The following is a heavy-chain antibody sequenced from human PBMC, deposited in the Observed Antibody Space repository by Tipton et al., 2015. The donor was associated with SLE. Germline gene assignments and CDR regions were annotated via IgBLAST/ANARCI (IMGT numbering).Heavy chain of an antibody. V-gene: IGHV1-18*01. CDR2: ISAYNGNT. J-gene: IGHJ4*02. D-gene: IGHD5-24*01. CDR1: GYTFTSYG. Sequence: QSGAEVKKPGASVKVSCKASGYTFTSYGISWVRQAPGQGLEWMGWISAYNGNTNYAQKLQGRVTMTTDTSTSTAYMELRSLRSDDTALYYCALRWPDPWPTVYWGQGPLVTVSS. CDR3: ALRWPDPWPTVY.